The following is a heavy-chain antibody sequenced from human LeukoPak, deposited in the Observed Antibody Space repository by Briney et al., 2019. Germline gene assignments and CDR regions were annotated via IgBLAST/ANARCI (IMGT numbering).Heavy chain of an antibody. V-gene: IGHV3-7*03. J-gene: IGHJ4*02. CDR1: GFTFSNYW. D-gene: IGHD2-8*01. CDR2: IKQDGSEK. Sequence: QTGGSLRLSCAASGFTFSNYWMHWVRQGPGKGLEWVANIKQDGSEKYYVGSVKGRFSISRDNAKNSVYLQMNSLRAEDSAVYYCARALNAWGQGTLVTVSS. CDR3: ARALNA.